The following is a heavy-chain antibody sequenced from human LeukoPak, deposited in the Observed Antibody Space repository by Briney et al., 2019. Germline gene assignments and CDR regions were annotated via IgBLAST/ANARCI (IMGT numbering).Heavy chain of an antibody. CDR3: AKEPTPTMVRRGYWYFDL. V-gene: IGHV3-30*04. CDR2: ISYDGSNK. J-gene: IGHJ2*01. CDR1: GFTFSTYA. Sequence: TGGSLRLSGAASGFTFSTYAMHWVRQAPGKGLEWVAVISYDGSNKYYADSVKGRFTISRDNSKNTLYLQMNSLRTEDTAVYYCAKEPTPTMVRRGYWYFDLWGRGTLVTVSS. D-gene: IGHD3-10*01.